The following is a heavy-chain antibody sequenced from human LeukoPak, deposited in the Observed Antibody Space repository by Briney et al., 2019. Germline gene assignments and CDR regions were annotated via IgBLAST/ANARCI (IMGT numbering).Heavy chain of an antibody. D-gene: IGHD3-16*02. CDR2: IYYSGST. J-gene: IGHJ4*02. CDR1: GGSISSYY. V-gene: IGHV4-59*01. Sequence: SETLSLTCTVSGGSISSYYWSWIRQPPGKGLEWIGYIYYSGSTNYNPSLKSRVTISVDTSKNQFSLKLSSVTAADTAVYYCARRTYYDYVWGSYRSGGYFDYWGQGTLVTVSS. CDR3: ARRTYYDYVWGSYRSGGYFDY.